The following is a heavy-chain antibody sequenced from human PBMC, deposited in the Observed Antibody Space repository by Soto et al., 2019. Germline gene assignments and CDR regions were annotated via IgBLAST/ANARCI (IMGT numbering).Heavy chain of an antibody. J-gene: IGHJ3*02. CDR2: IIPIFGTT. CDR1: GDTFKSHA. CDR3: GRDTAELYYSATSRAFAI. Sequence: QEQLVQSGTEVKKPGSSVKVSCKASGDTFKSHAISWVRQAPGQGLEWMGVIIPIFGTTNYAQKFRGRVTITADKSPHIAYMEMSSLRSEESAVYYCGRDTAELYYSATSRAFAIWGQGTMLTVSS. D-gene: IGHD3-22*01. V-gene: IGHV1-69*06.